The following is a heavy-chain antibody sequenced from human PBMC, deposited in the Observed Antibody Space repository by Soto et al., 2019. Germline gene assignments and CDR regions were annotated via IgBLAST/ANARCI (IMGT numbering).Heavy chain of an antibody. Sequence: GGSLRLSCAASGFTFSSYGMHWVRQAPDSVKGRFTISRDNSKNTLYLQMNSLRAEDTAVYYCAKSEGQLVKAGPYYYYYAMDVWGQGTTVTVSS. J-gene: IGHJ6*02. CDR1: GFTFSSYG. V-gene: IGHV3-30*02. CDR3: AKSEGQLVKAGPYYYYYAMDV. D-gene: IGHD6-6*01.